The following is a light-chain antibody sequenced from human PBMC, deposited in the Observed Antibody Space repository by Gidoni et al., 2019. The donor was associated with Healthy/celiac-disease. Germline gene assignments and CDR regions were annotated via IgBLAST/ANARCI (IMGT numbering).Light chain of an antibody. CDR1: KLGDKY. J-gene: IGLJ2*01. V-gene: IGLV3-1*01. CDR3: QAWDSSTANVV. CDR2: QDS. Sequence: SYELTQPPSVSVSPGQTASITCTGEKLGDKYACWYQHKPGQSPVLVIYQDSKRPSGHPERFSGSNSGNTATLTISGTQAMDEADYYCQAWDSSTANVVFGGGTKLTVL.